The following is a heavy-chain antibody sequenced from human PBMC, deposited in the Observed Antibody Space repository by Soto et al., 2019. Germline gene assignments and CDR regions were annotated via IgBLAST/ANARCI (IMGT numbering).Heavy chain of an antibody. CDR1: GGSISSYY. J-gene: IGHJ4*02. CDR2: IYYSGST. CDR3: VRLGRWLPYHFDY. Sequence: SETLSLTSTASGGSISSYYWRWIRRPPGTGLEWIGYIYYSGSTNYNPSLKSRVTISFDTSKKQFSLKRSFVTAADTAVYYCVRLGRWLPYHFDYWGQGTLLTASS. D-gene: IGHD5-12*01. V-gene: IGHV4-59*08.